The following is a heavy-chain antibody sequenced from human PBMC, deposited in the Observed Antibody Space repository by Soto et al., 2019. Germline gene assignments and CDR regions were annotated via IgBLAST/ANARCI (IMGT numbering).Heavy chain of an antibody. CDR1: GDTFGRNA. V-gene: IGHV1-69*06. Sequence: SVKVSCKASGDTFGRNAIHWVRQAPGQGLEWMGGIIPMFPTTNYAQKFKGRLTIYADKSTGTAYMEMTSLRSEDTAVYYCARRIQLWGDYYGMDVWGQGTTVTVSS. CDR2: IIPMFPTT. J-gene: IGHJ6*02. CDR3: ARRIQLWGDYYGMDV. D-gene: IGHD5-18*01.